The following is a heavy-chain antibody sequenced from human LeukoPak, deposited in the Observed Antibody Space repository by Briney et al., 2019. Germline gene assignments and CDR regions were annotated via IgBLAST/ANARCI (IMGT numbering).Heavy chain of an antibody. V-gene: IGHV3-21*01. CDR1: GDSISSDN. Sequence: PSETLSLTCAVSGDSISSDNWWTWVRQAPGKGLEWVSSISSSSSYIYYADSVKGRFTISRDNAKNSLYLQMNSLRAEDTAVYYCARDSVRGGRYGMDVWGQGTTVTVSS. J-gene: IGHJ6*02. CDR3: ARDSVRGGRYGMDV. CDR2: ISSSSSYI. D-gene: IGHD3-10*01.